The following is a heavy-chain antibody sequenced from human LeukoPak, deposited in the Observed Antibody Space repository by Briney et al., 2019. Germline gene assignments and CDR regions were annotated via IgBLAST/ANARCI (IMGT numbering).Heavy chain of an antibody. V-gene: IGHV4-59*08. CDR2: IYYSGST. CDR1: GGSISSYY. CDR3: ARTTLEMATGYFDY. J-gene: IGHJ4*02. D-gene: IGHD5-24*01. Sequence: PSETLSLTCTVSGGSISSYYWSWIRQPPGKGLEWIGYIYYSGSTNYNPSLKSRVTISVDTSKNQFSLKLSSVTAADTAVYYCARTTLEMATGYFDYWGQGALVTVSS.